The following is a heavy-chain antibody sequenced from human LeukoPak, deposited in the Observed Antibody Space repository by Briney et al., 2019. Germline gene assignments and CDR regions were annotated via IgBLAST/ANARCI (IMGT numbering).Heavy chain of an antibody. V-gene: IGHV3-23*03. CDR2: IYSGGST. CDR1: EFTFSSYA. CDR3: AKVAVTMAATGDY. J-gene: IGHJ4*02. Sequence: GGSLRLSCGASEFTFSSYAMTWVRQAPGKGLEWVSVIYSGGSTYYADSVKGRFTISRDNSKNTLYLQMNSLRVEDTAIYYCAKVAVTMAATGDYWGQGTLVTVSS. D-gene: IGHD2-15*01.